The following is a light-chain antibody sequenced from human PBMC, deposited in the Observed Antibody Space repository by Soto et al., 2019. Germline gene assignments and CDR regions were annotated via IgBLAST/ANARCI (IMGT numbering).Light chain of an antibody. Sequence: DIQMTQSPSSLSASVGDRVTITCQATQDIRNYLNWYQQKPGKAPKLLIYDASNLETGVPSRFSGSGSWTDFTFTISSLQPEDIATYYCQQYDNPLTFGPGTKVDIK. CDR2: DAS. CDR3: QQYDNPLT. J-gene: IGKJ3*01. CDR1: QDIRNY. V-gene: IGKV1-33*01.